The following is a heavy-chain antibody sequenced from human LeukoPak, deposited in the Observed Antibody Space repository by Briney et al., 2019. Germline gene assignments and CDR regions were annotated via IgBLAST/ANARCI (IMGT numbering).Heavy chain of an antibody. CDR1: GGSISSSSYY. V-gene: IGHV4-61*02. CDR2: IYTSGST. J-gene: IGHJ3*02. D-gene: IGHD4-17*01. CDR3: ARVYEEDYGDYLDAFDI. Sequence: PSETLSLTCTASGGSISSSSYYWSWIRQPAGKGLEWIGRIYTSGSTNYNPSLKSRVTMSVDTSKNQFSLKLSSVTAADTAVYYCARVYEEDYGDYLDAFDIWGQGTMVTVSS.